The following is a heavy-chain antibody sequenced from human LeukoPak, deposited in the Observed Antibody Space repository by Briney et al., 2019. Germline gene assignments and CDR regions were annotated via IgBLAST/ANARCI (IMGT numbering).Heavy chain of an antibody. D-gene: IGHD3-10*01. CDR1: GFTFSSYA. CDR3: ARDTPYYYGSGSYYPNFDY. CDR2: ISYDGSNK. J-gene: IGHJ4*02. V-gene: IGHV3-30*04. Sequence: GRSLRLSCAASGFTFSSYAMHWVRQAPGKGLEWVAVISYDGSNKYYADSVKGRFTISRDNSKNTLYLQMNSLRAEDTAVYCCARDTPYYYGSGSYYPNFDYWGQGTLVTVSS.